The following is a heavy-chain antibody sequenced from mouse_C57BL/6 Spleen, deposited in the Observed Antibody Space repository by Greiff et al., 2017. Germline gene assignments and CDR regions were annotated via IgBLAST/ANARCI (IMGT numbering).Heavy chain of an antibody. V-gene: IGHV1-50*01. Sequence: VQLQQSGAELVKPGASVKLSCKASGYTFTSYWMQWVKQRPGQGLEWIGEIDPSDSYTNYNQKFKGKATLTVDTSSSTAYMQLSSLTSEDAAVYYYARDRGGGTSYWGQGTLVTVSA. J-gene: IGHJ3*01. D-gene: IGHD5-1*01. CDR3: ARDRGGGTSY. CDR1: GYTFTSYW. CDR2: IDPSDSYT.